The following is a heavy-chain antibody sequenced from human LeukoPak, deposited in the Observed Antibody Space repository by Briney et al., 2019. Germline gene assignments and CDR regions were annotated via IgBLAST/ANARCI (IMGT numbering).Heavy chain of an antibody. J-gene: IGHJ4*02. Sequence: SETLSLTCTVSGGSISSYYWSWLRQPPGKGLEWLGYIYYSGSTNYNPPLKSRVTISVETSKNQFSLKLNSVTAADTAVYYCARQSRYCNGGSSQYYFDYWSQGTLVTVSS. V-gene: IGHV4-59*08. CDR1: GGSISSYY. CDR2: IYYSGST. CDR3: ARQSRYCNGGSSQYYFDY. D-gene: IGHD2-15*01.